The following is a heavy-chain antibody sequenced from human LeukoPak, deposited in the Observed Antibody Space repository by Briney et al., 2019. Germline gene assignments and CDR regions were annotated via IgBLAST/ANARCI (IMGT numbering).Heavy chain of an antibody. V-gene: IGHV1-69*13. D-gene: IGHD5-18*01. Sequence: SVKVSCKASGGTFSSYAISWVRQAPGQGLEWMGGIIPIFGTADYAQKFQGRVTITADESTSTAYMELSSLRSEDTAVYYCARGVEDDTAMESWGQGTLVTVSS. CDR2: IIPIFGTA. CDR1: GGTFSSYA. CDR3: ARGVEDDTAMES. J-gene: IGHJ1*01.